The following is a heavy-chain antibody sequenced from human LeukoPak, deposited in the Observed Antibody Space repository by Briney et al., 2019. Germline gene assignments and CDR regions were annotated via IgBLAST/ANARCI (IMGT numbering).Heavy chain of an antibody. Sequence: SVKVSCKASGGTFSSYAISWVRQAPGQGLEWMGRIIPIFGTANYAQKFQGRVTITTDESTSTAYMELSSLRSEDTAVYYCARDRLAVAGTTAYYYYYYMDVRGKGTTVTVSS. CDR2: IIPIFGTA. J-gene: IGHJ6*03. V-gene: IGHV1-69*05. D-gene: IGHD6-19*01. CDR3: ARDRLAVAGTTAYYYYYYMDV. CDR1: GGTFSSYA.